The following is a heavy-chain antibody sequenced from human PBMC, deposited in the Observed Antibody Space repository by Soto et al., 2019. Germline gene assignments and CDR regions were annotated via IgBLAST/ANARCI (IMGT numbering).Heavy chain of an antibody. Sequence: QVQLVQSGAEEKKPGASVKVSCKASGYTFTSYAMHWVRQAPGQRLEWMGWINAGNGNTKYSQKFQGRGTITRDTSASTAYMELSSLRSEDTAVYYCARDGSSSGYYFDSWGQGTLVTVSS. J-gene: IGHJ4*02. CDR2: INAGNGNT. CDR3: ARDGSSSGYYFDS. CDR1: GYTFTSYA. V-gene: IGHV1-3*05. D-gene: IGHD6-13*01.